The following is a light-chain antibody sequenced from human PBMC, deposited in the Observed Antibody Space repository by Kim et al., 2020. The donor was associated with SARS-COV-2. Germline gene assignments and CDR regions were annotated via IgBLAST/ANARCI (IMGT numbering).Light chain of an antibody. Sequence: ALGQTVTITCQGDSVRGYYASWYQQKPGQAPVLVFYGRNNRPSGIPDRFSGSSSGHTSSLTITGCQAEDEADYYCHSRDTSGNRVVFGGGTQLTVL. CDR2: GRN. CDR1: SVRGYY. V-gene: IGLV3-19*01. CDR3: HSRDTSGNRVV. J-gene: IGLJ2*01.